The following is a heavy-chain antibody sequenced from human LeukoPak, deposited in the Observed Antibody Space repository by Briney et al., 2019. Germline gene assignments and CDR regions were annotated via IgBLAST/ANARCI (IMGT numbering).Heavy chain of an antibody. CDR3: ASPEAVSGWYPDDAFDI. D-gene: IGHD6-19*01. V-gene: IGHV3-30-3*01. CDR2: ISYDGSSK. CDR1: GFTFSSYA. Sequence: PGGSLRLSCAASGFTFSSYAMHWVRQAPGKGLEWVAVISYDGSSKYYADSVKGRFTISRDNSKNTLYLQMNSLRSEDTAVYYCASPEAVSGWYPDDAFDIWGQGTMVTVSS. J-gene: IGHJ3*02.